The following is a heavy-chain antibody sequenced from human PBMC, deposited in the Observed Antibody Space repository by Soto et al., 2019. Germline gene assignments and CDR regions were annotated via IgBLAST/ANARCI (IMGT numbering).Heavy chain of an antibody. Sequence: PSDTLSLTFAVYGWSFSGYYWSWIRQPPGKGLEWIGEINHSGSTNYNPSLKSRVTISVDTSKNQFSLKLSSVTAADTAVYYCARGPHLLRYFDWTRTNSLNWFDPWGQGTLVTVSS. J-gene: IGHJ5*02. V-gene: IGHV4-34*01. CDR3: ARGPHLLRYFDWTRTNSLNWFDP. CDR1: GWSFSGYY. CDR2: INHSGST. D-gene: IGHD3-9*01.